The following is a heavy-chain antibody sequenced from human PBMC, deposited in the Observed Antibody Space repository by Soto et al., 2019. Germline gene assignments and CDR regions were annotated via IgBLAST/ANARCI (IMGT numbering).Heavy chain of an antibody. V-gene: IGHV3-74*01. CDR2: INSDGSST. CDR1: GFTFSRYW. CDR3: VRQFSVFDPYGMDV. J-gene: IGHJ6*02. D-gene: IGHD2-21*01. Sequence: EVQLVESGGGLVQPGGSLRLSCVASGFTFSRYWMQWVRQAPGKGLVWVSRINSDGSSTGYADSVKGGFTISRDNAKNTLHLEMNRLSAADTAVYYCVRQFSVFDPYGMDVWGQGTTVSVSS.